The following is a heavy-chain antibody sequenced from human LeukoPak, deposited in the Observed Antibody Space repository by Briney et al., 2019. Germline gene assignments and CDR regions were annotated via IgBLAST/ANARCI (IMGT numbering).Heavy chain of an antibody. CDR3: ARHISLTARSYKFYFDY. D-gene: IGHD2-21*02. CDR1: GGSISSYY. Sequence: SETLSLTCTVSGGSISSYYWSWIRQPPGKGLEWIGYIYYSGSTNYNPSLKSRVTISVDTSKDQFSLKLSSVTAADTAVYYCARHISLTARSYKFYFDYWGQGTLVTVSS. CDR2: IYYSGST. V-gene: IGHV4-59*08. J-gene: IGHJ4*02.